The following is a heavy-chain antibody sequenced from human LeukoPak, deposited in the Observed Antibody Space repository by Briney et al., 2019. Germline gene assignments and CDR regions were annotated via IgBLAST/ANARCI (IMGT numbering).Heavy chain of an antibody. J-gene: IGHJ4*02. Sequence: SETLSLTCTVSGVSISSASYYWSWIRQPAGKGLEWIGRIYISGSTNYKSSLKSRITISLDTSKNQFSLKLSSVTAADTAVYYCAREREGPYGYLDYWGQGTLVIVSS. CDR3: AREREGPYGYLDY. CDR2: IYISGST. D-gene: IGHD4-17*01. CDR1: GVSISSASYY. V-gene: IGHV4-61*02.